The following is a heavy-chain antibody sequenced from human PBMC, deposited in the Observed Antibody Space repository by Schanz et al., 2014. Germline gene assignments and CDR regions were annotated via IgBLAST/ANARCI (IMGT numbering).Heavy chain of an antibody. CDR3: AKSQGSSFDS. CDR1: GFGFSSYS. J-gene: IGHJ4*02. V-gene: IGHV3-23*04. Sequence: EVQLVESGGGLIQPGGSLRLSCAASGFGFSSYSMNWVRQAPGKGLEWVSSFNDGGVNKYYADSVKGRFTISSDNSKSTLYLQMSSLRAEDTAVYYCAKSQGSSFDSWAQGTLVTVSS. D-gene: IGHD6-13*01. CDR2: FNDGGVNK.